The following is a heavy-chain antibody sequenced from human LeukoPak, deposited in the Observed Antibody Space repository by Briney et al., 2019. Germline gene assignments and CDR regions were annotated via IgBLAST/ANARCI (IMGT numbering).Heavy chain of an antibody. CDR2: IHPSGGST. J-gene: IGHJ4*02. CDR3: ARSVEDLHPLDY. D-gene: IGHD3-10*01. Sequence: ASVKVSCKASGYTFTSYYMHWVRQAPGQGLEWMGIIHPSGGSTSYAQKFQGRVTMTRDTSTSTVYMELSSLRSEDTAVYYCARSVEDLHPLDYWGQGTLVTVSS. CDR1: GYTFTSYY. V-gene: IGHV1-46*01.